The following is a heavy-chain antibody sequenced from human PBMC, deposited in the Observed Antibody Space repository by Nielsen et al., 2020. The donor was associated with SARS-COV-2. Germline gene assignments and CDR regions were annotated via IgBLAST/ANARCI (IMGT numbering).Heavy chain of an antibody. CDR1: GGSFSGHY. Sequence: GSLTLSCAVYGGSFSGHYWCWIRQPPGKGLEWIGEINLSGSTNYNPSLKSRVTISVDTSKNQFSLKLGSVTAADTAVHYCARGVYYGSGTHFDYWGQGTLVTVSS. V-gene: IGHV4-34*01. CDR2: INLSGST. J-gene: IGHJ4*02. D-gene: IGHD3-10*01. CDR3: ARGVYYGSGTHFDY.